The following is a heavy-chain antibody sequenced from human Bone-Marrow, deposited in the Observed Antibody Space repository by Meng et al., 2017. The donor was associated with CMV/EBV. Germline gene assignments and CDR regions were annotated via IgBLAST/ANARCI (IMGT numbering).Heavy chain of an antibody. CDR2: FDPEDGET. CDR3: ATYIGTNDAFDI. V-gene: IGHV1-24*01. Sequence: ASVKVSCKVSGYTLTELSMHWVRQAPGKGLEWMGGFDPEDGETIYAQKFQGRVTMTEDTSTDTAYMELSSLRSEDTAVYYCATYIGTNDAFDIWGQGTMATVSS. J-gene: IGHJ3*02. D-gene: IGHD5-12*01. CDR1: GYTLTELS.